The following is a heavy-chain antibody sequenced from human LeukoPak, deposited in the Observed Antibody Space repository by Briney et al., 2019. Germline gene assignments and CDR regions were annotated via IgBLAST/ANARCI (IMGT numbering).Heavy chain of an antibody. V-gene: IGHV3-33*01. CDR1: GFSFSSYG. D-gene: IGHD3-22*01. CDR2: LWYDGTNK. Sequence: GGSLRLSCAASGFSFSSYGMHWVRQAPGKGLEWVASLWYDGTNKYYADPVKGRFTIYRDNSKNTLYLQMNSLRAEDTAVYYCARARNNYDSSGYSALDYWGQGTLVTVSS. CDR3: ARARNNYDSSGYSALDY. J-gene: IGHJ4*02.